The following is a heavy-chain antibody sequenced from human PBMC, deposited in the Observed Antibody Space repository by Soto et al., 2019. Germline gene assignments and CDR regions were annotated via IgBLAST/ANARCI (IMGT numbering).Heavy chain of an antibody. Sequence: EVQLLESGGGLVQPGGSLRLSCAASGFTFSSYAMSWVRQAPGKGLEWASAIKGRFTISRDNSKNTLYLQMNSLRAEDTAVYYCAKELHTSSGWSQVIYWGQGTLVTVSS. CDR1: GFTFSSYA. CDR2: I. D-gene: IGHD6-19*01. V-gene: IGHV3-23*01. J-gene: IGHJ4*02. CDR3: AKELHTSSGWSQVIY.